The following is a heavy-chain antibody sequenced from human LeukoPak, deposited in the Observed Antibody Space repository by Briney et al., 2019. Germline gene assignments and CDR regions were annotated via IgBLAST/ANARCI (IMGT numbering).Heavy chain of an antibody. D-gene: IGHD3-22*01. CDR2: ISSSSSYI. CDR3: ARRDYDSSGQGAFDI. J-gene: IGHJ3*02. CDR1: GFTFSSYS. Sequence: GGSLRLSCAASGFTFSSYSMNWVRQAPGKGLEWVSSISSSSSYIYYADSVKGRFTISRDNAKNSLYLQMNSLRAEDTAVYYCARRDYDSSGQGAFDIWGQGTMVTVSS. V-gene: IGHV3-21*01.